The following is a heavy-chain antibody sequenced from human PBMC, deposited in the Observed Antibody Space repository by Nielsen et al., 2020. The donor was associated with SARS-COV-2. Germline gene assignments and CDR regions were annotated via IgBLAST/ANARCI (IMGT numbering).Heavy chain of an antibody. J-gene: IGHJ4*02. CDR3: ARDSGGAAAGLDY. D-gene: IGHD6-13*01. CDR1: GFRFSSYT. CDR2: ISSSSSYI. V-gene: IGHV3-21*01. Sequence: GESLKISCAASGFRFSSYTMNWVRQAPGKGLEWVSSISSSSSYIYYADSVKGRFTISRDNAKNSLYLQMNSLRAEDTAVYYCARDSGGAAAGLDYWGQGTLVTVSS.